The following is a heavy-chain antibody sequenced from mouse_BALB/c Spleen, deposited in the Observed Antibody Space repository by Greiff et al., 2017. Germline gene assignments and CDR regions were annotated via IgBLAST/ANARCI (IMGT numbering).Heavy chain of an antibody. V-gene: IGHV14-4*02. CDR1: GFNIKDYY. J-gene: IGHJ4*01. CDR2: IDPENGDT. Sequence: VQLQQSGAELVRPGASVKLSCTASGFNIKDYYMHWVKQRPEQGLEWIGWIDPENGDTEYAPKFQGKATMTADTSSNTAYLLLSSLTSEDTAVYYGYAMDNCAMDYWGQGTSVTVSS. D-gene: IGHD2-3*01. CDR3: YAMDNCAMDY.